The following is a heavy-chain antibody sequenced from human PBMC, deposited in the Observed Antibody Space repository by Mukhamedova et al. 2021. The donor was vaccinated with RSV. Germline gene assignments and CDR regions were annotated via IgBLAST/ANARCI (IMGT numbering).Heavy chain of an antibody. D-gene: IGHD6-19*01. CDR2: IIPIVGKP. CDR3: ARDGVSSATYGGAWFDS. Sequence: GQGLQWMGGIIPIVGKPSLAQEFQGRLTITADKYTSTFYMDLTTLTSEDTAVYYCARDGVSSATYGGAWFDSWGQETLVTVSS. V-gene: IGHV1-69*06. J-gene: IGHJ5*01.